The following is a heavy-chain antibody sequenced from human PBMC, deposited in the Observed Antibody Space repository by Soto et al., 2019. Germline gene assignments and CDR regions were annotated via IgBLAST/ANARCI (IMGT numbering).Heavy chain of an antibody. CDR2: ITIRTGNV. J-gene: IGHJ4*01. Sequence: GGSLRLSCEASGFTISECSMNWVRQAPGKGLEWLAYITIRTGNVLYADSVRGRFTISADNAENSVILQMNSLRDEDSAVYFCGRDRDLYRDMFHADLWGQGTLVTVSS. D-gene: IGHD3-10*02. CDR1: GFTISECS. V-gene: IGHV3-48*02. CDR3: GRDRDLYRDMFHADL.